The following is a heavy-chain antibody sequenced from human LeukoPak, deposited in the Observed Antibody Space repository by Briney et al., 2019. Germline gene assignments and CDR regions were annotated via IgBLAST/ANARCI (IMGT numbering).Heavy chain of an antibody. CDR1: GGSISSGSYY. CDR2: IYTSGST. Sequence: SETLSLTCTVSGGSISSGSYYWSWIRPPAGKGLEWIGRIYTSGSTNYNLSLKSRVTISVDTSKNQFSLKLSSVTAADTAVYYCARVGYSSSWFSEYWFDPWGQGTLVTVSS. J-gene: IGHJ5*02. D-gene: IGHD6-13*01. CDR3: ARVGYSSSWFSEYWFDP. V-gene: IGHV4-61*02.